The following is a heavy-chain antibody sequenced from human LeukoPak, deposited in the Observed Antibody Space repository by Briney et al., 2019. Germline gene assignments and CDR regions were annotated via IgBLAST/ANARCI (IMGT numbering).Heavy chain of an antibody. V-gene: IGHV7-4-1*02. J-gene: IGHJ5*02. CDR2: INTNTGNP. CDR1: GYTFTGYY. Sequence: ASVKVSCKASGYTFTGYYMHWVRQAPGQGLEWMGWINTNTGNPTYAQGFTGRFVFSLDTSVSTAYLQISSLKAEDTAVYYCARESLISSSSWYHWGQGTLVTVSS. CDR3: ARESLISSSSWYH. D-gene: IGHD6-13*01.